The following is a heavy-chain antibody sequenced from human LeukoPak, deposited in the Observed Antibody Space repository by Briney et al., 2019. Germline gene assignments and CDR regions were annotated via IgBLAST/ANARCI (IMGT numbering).Heavy chain of an antibody. J-gene: IGHJ4*02. V-gene: IGHV3-30*02. CDR1: GFTFSSNG. Sequence: PGGSLRLSCVASGFTFSSNGMHWVRQAPGKGLEWVTFIQYDGGKKYYADSVKGRFTISRDNSKNTLYLEMNSLRAEDTAVYYCAKDIGSYYDYWGQGILVTVSS. CDR2: IQYDGGKK. CDR3: AKDIGSYYDY. D-gene: IGHD3-10*01.